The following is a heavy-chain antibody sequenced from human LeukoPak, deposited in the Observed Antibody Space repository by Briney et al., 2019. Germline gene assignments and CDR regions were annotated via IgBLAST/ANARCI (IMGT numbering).Heavy chain of an antibody. CDR3: ARAWVISRLGDAFDI. J-gene: IGHJ3*02. Sequence: ASVKVSCKASGYTFTSYDINWVRQATGQGLGWTGWVNPNTGNTGYAQKFQGRVTMTRNTSISTAYMELSSLRSEDTAVYYCARAWVISRLGDAFDIWGQGTMVTVSS. D-gene: IGHD7-27*01. CDR2: VNPNTGNT. CDR1: GYTFTSYD. V-gene: IGHV1-8*01.